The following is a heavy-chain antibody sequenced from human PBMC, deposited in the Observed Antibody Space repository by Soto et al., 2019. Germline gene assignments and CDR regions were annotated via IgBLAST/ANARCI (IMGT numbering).Heavy chain of an antibody. V-gene: IGHV1-69*01. Sequence: QVQLVQSGAEVKKPGSSVKVSCKASGGTFSSYAISWVRQAPGQGLEWMGGIIPIFGTANYAKKFQGRVTITPDESTSKPYMELSSLRSEDTAVYYCAREPVSVVVTAATHYYYYGMDVWGQGTTVPVSS. J-gene: IGHJ6*02. CDR3: AREPVSVVVTAATHYYYYGMDV. D-gene: IGHD2-2*01. CDR1: GGTFSSYA. CDR2: IIPIFGTA.